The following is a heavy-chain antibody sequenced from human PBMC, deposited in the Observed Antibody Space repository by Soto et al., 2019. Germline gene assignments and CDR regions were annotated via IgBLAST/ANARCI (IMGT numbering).Heavy chain of an antibody. CDR2: INSDGTAT. Sequence: EVQLVQSGGGLVQPGGSLRLSCAASGFTFTCCYMHWVRQTPGKGLVWVSRINSDGTATSYADSVKGRFTVSRDNAKNPLYLQMDSLRAEDTAVYYCANFGGNSPSWGQGTLVTVSA. J-gene: IGHJ4*02. CDR1: GFTFTCCY. CDR3: ANFGGNSPS. V-gene: IGHV3-74*01. D-gene: IGHD2-21*01.